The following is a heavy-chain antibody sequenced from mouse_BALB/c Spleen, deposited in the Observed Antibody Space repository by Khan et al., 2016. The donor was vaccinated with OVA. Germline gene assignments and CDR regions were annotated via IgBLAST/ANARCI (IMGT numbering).Heavy chain of an antibody. D-gene: IGHD1-1*01. CDR3: ARTDYYGSSYYFDY. CDR1: GYSFTDYN. Sequence: EVQLQESGPELVKPGASVKVSCKASGYSFTDYNMFWVKQSHGKSLEWIGYIDPYNGGTSYNQKFKGKATLTVDKSSSTAFMHLTSLTSEDSAVFYCARTDYYGSSYYFDYWGPGTTLTVSS. J-gene: IGHJ2*01. CDR2: IDPYNGGT. V-gene: IGHV1S135*01.